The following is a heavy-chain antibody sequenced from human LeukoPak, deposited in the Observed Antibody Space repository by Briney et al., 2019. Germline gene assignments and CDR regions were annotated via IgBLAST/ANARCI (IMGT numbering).Heavy chain of an antibody. CDR1: GYTLTAYY. D-gene: IGHD3-22*01. CDR2: MNPNSGNT. J-gene: IGHJ4*02. Sequence: ASVKVSCKASGYTLTAYYLHWVRQAPGQGLEWMGWMNPNSGNTGYAQKFQGRVTMTRNTSISTAYMELSSLRSEDTAVYYCARWYYYDSSGRFDYWGQGTLVTVSS. CDR3: ARWYYYDSSGRFDY. V-gene: IGHV1-8*02.